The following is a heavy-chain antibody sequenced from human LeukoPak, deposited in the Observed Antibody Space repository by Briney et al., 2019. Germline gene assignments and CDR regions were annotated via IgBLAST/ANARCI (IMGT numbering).Heavy chain of an antibody. J-gene: IGHJ4*02. CDR1: GGSISSSSYH. CDR2: IYYSGST. Sequence: SETLSLTCTVSGGSISSSSYHWGWTRQPPGKGLEWIGSIYYSGSTYYNPSLKSRVTISVDTSRDQFSLKLSSVTAADTAVYYCARSLDLQWLAYFDYWGQGTLVTVSS. V-gene: IGHV4-39*01. CDR3: ARSLDLQWLAYFDY. D-gene: IGHD6-19*01.